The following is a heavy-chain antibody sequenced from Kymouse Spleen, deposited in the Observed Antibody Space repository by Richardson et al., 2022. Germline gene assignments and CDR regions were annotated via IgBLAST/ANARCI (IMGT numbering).Heavy chain of an antibody. J-gene: IGHJ4*02. D-gene: IGHD6-6*01. CDR2: IWYDGSNK. Sequence: QVQLVESGGGVVQPGRSLRLSCAASGFTFSSYGMHWVRQAPGKGLEWVAVIWYDGSNKYYADSVKGRFTISRDNSKNTLYLQMNSLRAEDTAVYYCARAREYSSSPDYWGQGTLVTVSS. V-gene: IGHV3-33*01. CDR3: ARAREYSSSPDY. CDR1: GFTFSSYG.